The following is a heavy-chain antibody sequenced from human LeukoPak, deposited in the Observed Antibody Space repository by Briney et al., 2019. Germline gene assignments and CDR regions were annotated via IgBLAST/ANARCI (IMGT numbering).Heavy chain of an antibody. CDR3: ARGGQHLWPAYFDY. CDR2: IYISGST. CDR1: GGSISTHY. D-gene: IGHD5-18*01. V-gene: IGHV4-4*07. Sequence: SETLSLTCTVSGGSISTHYWSWIRQSAGKGLGWIGRIYISGSTDYNPSLKSRVTMSVDTSKNQFSLKLSPVTAADTAVYYCARGGQHLWPAYFDYWGQGTLVTVSS. J-gene: IGHJ4*02.